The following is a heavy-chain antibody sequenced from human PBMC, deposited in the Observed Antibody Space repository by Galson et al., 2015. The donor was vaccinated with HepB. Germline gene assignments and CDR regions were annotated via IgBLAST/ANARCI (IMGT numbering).Heavy chain of an antibody. V-gene: IGHV1-58*02. D-gene: IGHD3-10*01. Sequence: SVKVSCKASGFTFTSSAMQWVRQARGQRLEWIGWIVVGSGSTNYAQKFQERVTITRDMSTSTAYMELSSLRSEDTAVYYCAADPRPYYYGSGTFAFDPWGQGTLVTVSS. CDR1: GFTFTSSA. J-gene: IGHJ5*02. CDR3: AADPRPYYYGSGTFAFDP. CDR2: IVVGSGST.